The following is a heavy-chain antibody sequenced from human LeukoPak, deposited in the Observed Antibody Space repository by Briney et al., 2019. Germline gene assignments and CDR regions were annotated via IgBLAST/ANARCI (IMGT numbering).Heavy chain of an antibody. D-gene: IGHD6-13*01. CDR3: ARGPYSSSWSYYYYYMDV. V-gene: IGHV4-34*01. Sequence: PSETLSLTCAVYGGSFSGYYWSWIRQPPGKGLEWIGEINHSGSTSYNPSLKSRVTISVDTSKNRFSLKVRSVTAADTAVYYCARGPYSSSWSYYYYYMDVWGKGTTVTVSS. CDR1: GGSFSGYY. CDR2: INHSGST. J-gene: IGHJ6*03.